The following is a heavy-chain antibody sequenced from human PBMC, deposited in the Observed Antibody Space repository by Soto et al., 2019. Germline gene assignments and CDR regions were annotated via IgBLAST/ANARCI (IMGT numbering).Heavy chain of an antibody. CDR3: AGGGVRGVISRTRDYYGMDV. J-gene: IGHJ6*02. Sequence: GESLKISCKGSGYSFTSYWIGWVRQMPGKGLEWMGIIYPGDSDTRYSPSFQGQVTISADKSISTAYLQWSSLKASDTAMYYCAGGGVRGVISRTRDYYGMDVWGQGTTDTESS. D-gene: IGHD3-10*01. CDR2: IYPGDSDT. CDR1: GYSFTSYW. V-gene: IGHV5-51*01.